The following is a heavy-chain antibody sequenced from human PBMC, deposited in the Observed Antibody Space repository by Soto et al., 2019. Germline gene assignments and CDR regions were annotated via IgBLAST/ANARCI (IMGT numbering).Heavy chain of an antibody. D-gene: IGHD3-3*01. Sequence: GGSLRLSCAASGFTFSNAWMNWVRQAPGKGLEWVGRIKSKTDGGTTDYAAPVKGRFTISRDDSKNTLYLQMNSLKTEDTAVYYCTAFQESGILEWLLSDWFDPWGQGTLDTVSS. CDR1: GFTFSNAW. J-gene: IGHJ5*02. CDR2: IKSKTDGGTT. CDR3: TAFQESGILEWLLSDWFDP. V-gene: IGHV3-15*07.